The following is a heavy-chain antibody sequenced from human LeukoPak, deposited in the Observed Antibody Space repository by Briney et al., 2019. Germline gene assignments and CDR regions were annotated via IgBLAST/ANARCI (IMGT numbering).Heavy chain of an antibody. V-gene: IGHV4-34*01. D-gene: IGHD2-2*01. Sequence: SETLSLTCAVYGGSFSGYYWSWIRQPPGKGLEWIGEINHSGSTNYNPSLKSRVTISVDTSKNQFSLKLSSVTAADTAVYYCARGKRVVPANWFDPWGQGTLVPVSS. CDR3: ARGKRVVPANWFDP. CDR2: INHSGST. J-gene: IGHJ5*02. CDR1: GGSFSGYY.